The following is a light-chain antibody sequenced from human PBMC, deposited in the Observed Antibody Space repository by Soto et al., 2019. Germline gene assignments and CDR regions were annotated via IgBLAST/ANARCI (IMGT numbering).Light chain of an antibody. J-gene: IGKJ1*01. V-gene: IGKV3-11*01. CDR1: QSVSTS. CDR2: DAS. Sequence: IRLTQSPAPLSMSPGERAALSCRASQSVSTSLAWYQRKAGQAPRLIIYDASKRAPGIPARFSGSGSGTDFTLTISSLEPEDFAVYYCQVRDVWPTFGQGTKVDIK. CDR3: QVRDVWPT.